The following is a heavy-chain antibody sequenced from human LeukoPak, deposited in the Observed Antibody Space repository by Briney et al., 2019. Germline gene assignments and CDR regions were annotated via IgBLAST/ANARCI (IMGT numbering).Heavy chain of an antibody. Sequence: LTGGSLRLSCAASGFTFSSYAMSWVRQAPGKGLKWVSAISGSGGSTYYADSVKGRFTISRDNSKNTLYLQMNSLRAEDTAVYYCAKGDITIFGVVIPPGWYYWGQGTLVTVSS. D-gene: IGHD3-3*01. CDR3: AKGDITIFGVVIPPGWYY. V-gene: IGHV3-23*01. J-gene: IGHJ4*02. CDR1: GFTFSSYA. CDR2: ISGSGGST.